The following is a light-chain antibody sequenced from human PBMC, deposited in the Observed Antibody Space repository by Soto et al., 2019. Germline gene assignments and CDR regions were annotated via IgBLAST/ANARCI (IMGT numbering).Light chain of an antibody. V-gene: IGLV1-40*01. CDR2: GNG. Sequence: QSVLTQPPSVSGSPGQSVTISWSRTSSIIGAGYEVHWYHQLPGTAPKLVVSGNGNRPSGVPDRLSASKSGTSASLAITGLQAEDEGHYYCQSYDKRLTAYVFGTGTKVTVL. CDR3: QSYDKRLTAYV. J-gene: IGLJ1*01. CDR1: SSIIGAGYE.